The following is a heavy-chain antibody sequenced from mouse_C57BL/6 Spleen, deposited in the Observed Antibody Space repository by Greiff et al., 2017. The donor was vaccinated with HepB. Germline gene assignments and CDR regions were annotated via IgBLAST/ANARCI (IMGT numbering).Heavy chain of an antibody. CDR1: GFTFSDSG. J-gene: IGHJ1*03. Sequence: DVKLVESGGGLVKPGGSLKLSCAASGFTFSDSGMHWVRQAPEKGLEWVAYISSGSSTIYYADTVKGRSTISRDNATNTLYLQMTSLRSEDTAMYYCARATDDYRYWYMDVWGTGTTVTVSS. V-gene: IGHV5-17*01. CDR2: ISSGSSTI. D-gene: IGHD2-4*01. CDR3: ARATDDYRYWYMDV.